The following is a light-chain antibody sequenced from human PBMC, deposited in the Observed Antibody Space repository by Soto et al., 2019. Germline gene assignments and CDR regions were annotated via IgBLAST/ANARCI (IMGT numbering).Light chain of an antibody. J-gene: IGKJ5*01. Sequence: DIGMTQSPAALSGSPGERATLSCRASKSVSSNLAWYQQKPCQPPRLLIYGASTRATGIPARFSGSGSGTEFTLTISSLQYDDFAAYYCQQYYNWPPITFGQGTRLEIK. CDR1: KSVSSN. V-gene: IGKV3-15*01. CDR2: GAS. CDR3: QQYYNWPPIT.